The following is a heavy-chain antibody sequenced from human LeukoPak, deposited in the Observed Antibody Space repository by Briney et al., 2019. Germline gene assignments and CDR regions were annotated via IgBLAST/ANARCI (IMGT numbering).Heavy chain of an antibody. CDR3: ARDHHRYSSSWGYYGMDV. D-gene: IGHD6-13*01. CDR2: INWNGGST. J-gene: IGHJ6*02. CDR1: GFTFDDYG. V-gene: IGHV3-20*04. Sequence: GGSLRLSCAASGFTFDDYGMSWVRQAPGKGLEWVSGINWNGGSTGYADSVKGRFTISRDSAKNSLYLQMNSLRAEDTAVYYCARDHHRYSSSWGYYGMDVWGQGTTVTVSS.